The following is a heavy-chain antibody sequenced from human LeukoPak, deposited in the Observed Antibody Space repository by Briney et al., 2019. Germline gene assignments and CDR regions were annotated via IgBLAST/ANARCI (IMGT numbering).Heavy chain of an antibody. D-gene: IGHD1-1*01. CDR1: GGSISSSSYY. CDR2: IYYSGST. Sequence: SETLSLTCTVSGGSISSSSYYWCWIRQPPGKGLEWIGSIYYSGSTYYNPSLKSRVTISVDTSKNQFSLKLSSVTAADTAVYYCVLDHYYYYYMDVCGKGTTVTVSS. CDR3: VLDHYYYYYMDV. V-gene: IGHV4-39*01. J-gene: IGHJ6*03.